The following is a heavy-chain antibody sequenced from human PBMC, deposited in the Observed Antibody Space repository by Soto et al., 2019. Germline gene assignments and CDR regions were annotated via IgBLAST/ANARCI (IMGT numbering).Heavy chain of an antibody. CDR2: IYHSGST. V-gene: IGHV4-4*02. CDR1: GGSISSSNW. D-gene: IGHD1-1*01. CDR3: ASHPLNWSDADS. Sequence: ETLSLTCAVSGGSISSSNWWSWVRQPPGKGLEWIGEIYHSGSTNYNPSLKSRVTISVDKSKNQFSLKLSSVTAADTGVYYCASHPLNWSDADSWGQGVLVTVSS. J-gene: IGHJ4*02.